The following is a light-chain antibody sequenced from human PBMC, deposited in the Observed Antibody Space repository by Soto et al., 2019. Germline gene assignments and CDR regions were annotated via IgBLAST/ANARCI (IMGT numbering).Light chain of an antibody. V-gene: IGLV2-11*01. Sequence: QPVLTQPRSVSGSPGQSVTLSCTGTSSDVGGYDFVSWYQQHPGKAPKLMIYDVGKRPSGVPDRFSGSKSGNSASLTISGLQAEDEADYYCSSYAGSYILGVFGGGTKLTVL. CDR2: DVG. J-gene: IGLJ3*02. CDR1: SSDVGGYDF. CDR3: SSYAGSYILGV.